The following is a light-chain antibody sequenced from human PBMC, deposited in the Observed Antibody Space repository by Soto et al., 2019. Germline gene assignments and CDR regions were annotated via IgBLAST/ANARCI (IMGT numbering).Light chain of an antibody. Sequence: SYDLTQPPSVSVSPGQTARITCSGDALPKQYAYWYQQKPGQAPVLVIYKDSERPSGIPERFSGSSSGTTVTLTISGVQAEDEADYYCQSADSSGTYVVFGGGPRSPS. CDR3: QSADSSGTYVV. CDR2: KDS. J-gene: IGLJ2*01. V-gene: IGLV3-25*02. CDR1: ALPKQY.